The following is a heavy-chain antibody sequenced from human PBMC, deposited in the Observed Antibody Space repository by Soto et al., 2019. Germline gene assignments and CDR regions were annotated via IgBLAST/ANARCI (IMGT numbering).Heavy chain of an antibody. CDR3: ARRYGYSFDY. V-gene: IGHV4-59*08. D-gene: IGHD1-1*01. CDR1: GGSISSYY. J-gene: IGHJ4*02. CDR2: IYNSGRT. Sequence: QVPLPESGPGLVKPSETLSLTCTVSGGSISSYYWSWIRQPPGKGLEWIGYIYNSGRTNYNPSLKSRVTISVDTSKNQFSLKLSSVTAADTAVYYCARRYGYSFDYWGQGTLVTVSS.